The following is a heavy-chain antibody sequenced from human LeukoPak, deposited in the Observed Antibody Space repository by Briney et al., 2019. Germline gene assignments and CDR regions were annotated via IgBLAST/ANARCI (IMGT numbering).Heavy chain of an antibody. D-gene: IGHD2-15*01. J-gene: IGHJ4*02. CDR3: ARGKAYCSGGSCYFDQHGGLDY. CDR1: GFTFSNYW. V-gene: IGHV3-7*03. Sequence: PGGSLRLSCAACGFTFSNYWMTWVRQAPGKGLEWVANIKPDESEKYYLCSLKRRFPISRDNPKHSLYLQMNSLRAEDTAVYYCARGKAYCSGGSCYFDQHGGLDYWGQGTLLTVSS. CDR2: IKPDESEK.